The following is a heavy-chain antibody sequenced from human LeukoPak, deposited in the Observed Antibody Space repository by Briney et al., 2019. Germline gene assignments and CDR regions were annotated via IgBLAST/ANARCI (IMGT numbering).Heavy chain of an antibody. CDR3: ARDRGRYYDSRGFYWGYYFDS. J-gene: IGHJ4*02. V-gene: IGHV3-21*04. D-gene: IGHD3-22*01. CDR1: RFIFDNYN. CDR2: ISSSGDSI. Sequence: SGGSLRLSCAASRFIFDNYNMNWVRQPPGKGLEWVSFISSSGDSIYYADSVKGRFTISRDNAKDTLYLQMSSVRVDDTAVYYCARDRGRYYDSRGFYWGYYFDSWGQGILVTVST.